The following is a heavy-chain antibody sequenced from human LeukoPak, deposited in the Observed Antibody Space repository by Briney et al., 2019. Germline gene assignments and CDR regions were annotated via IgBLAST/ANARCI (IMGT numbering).Heavy chain of an antibody. D-gene: IGHD6-19*01. V-gene: IGHV3-23*01. CDR1: GFTFSNSA. J-gene: IGHJ4*01. CDR2: LSGSGITT. Sequence: GGSLSLSCTASGFTFSNSAISWVRQAPGKGMEWVSTLSGSGITTYYADSVNGRFTISRDNSKNTKYLQMDSLRAEDTAGYYCAKGSYSSGWSYFDYWGHGTLVTVSS. CDR3: AKGSYSSGWSYFDY.